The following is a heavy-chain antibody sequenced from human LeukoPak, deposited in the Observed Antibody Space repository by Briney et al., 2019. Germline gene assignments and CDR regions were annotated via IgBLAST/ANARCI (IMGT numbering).Heavy chain of an antibody. D-gene: IGHD3-22*01. J-gene: IGHJ5*02. CDR3: AREGDSNWFDP. CDR1: GDSISSHY. CDR2: IHYSGSS. Sequence: SETLSLTCTVSGDSISSHYWSWIRQPPGKGLEWIGFIHYSGSSSSNPSLKSRVTISLDTSKNQFSLKLSSVTAADTAFYYCAREGDSNWFDPWGQGTLVTVSS. V-gene: IGHV4-59*11.